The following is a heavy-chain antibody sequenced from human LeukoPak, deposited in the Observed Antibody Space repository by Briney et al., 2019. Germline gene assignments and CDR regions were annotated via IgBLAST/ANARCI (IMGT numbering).Heavy chain of an antibody. J-gene: IGHJ4*02. Sequence: ETRSLTCSVSGASISAYYWSWIRQPPGKGLEWIGYIHHNGRRSYSPSLKCRVTISLDTSKSQFFLKLSSVSAADTAVYYCARVGYSSGWYPDIWGQG. CDR2: IHHNGRR. CDR1: GASISAYY. D-gene: IGHD6-19*01. CDR3: ARVGYSSGWYPDI. V-gene: IGHV4-59*01.